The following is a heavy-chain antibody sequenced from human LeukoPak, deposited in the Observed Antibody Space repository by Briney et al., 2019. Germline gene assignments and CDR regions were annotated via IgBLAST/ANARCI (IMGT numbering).Heavy chain of an antibody. CDR3: ARDAGGGDYPHYYYYYMDV. CDR2: IYYSGST. Sequence: SETLSLTCTVSGGSISSSSYYWGWIRQPPGKGLEWIGSIYYSGSTYYNPSLKSRVTISVDTSKNQFSLKLSSVTAADTAVYYCARDAGGGDYPHYYYYYMDVWGKGTTVTISS. CDR1: GGSISSSSYY. J-gene: IGHJ6*03. V-gene: IGHV4-39*07. D-gene: IGHD2-21*02.